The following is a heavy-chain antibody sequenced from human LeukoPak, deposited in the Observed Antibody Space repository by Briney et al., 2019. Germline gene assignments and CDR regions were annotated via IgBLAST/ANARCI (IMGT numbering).Heavy chain of an antibody. Sequence: KSSETLSLTCAVYGGSFSGYYWSWIRQPPGKGLEWIGEINHSGSTNYNPSLKSRVTISVDTSKNQFSLKLSSVTAADTAVYYCARGYYYDSSGYYRYWGQGTLVTVSS. CDR2: INHSGST. D-gene: IGHD3-22*01. CDR1: GGSFSGYY. J-gene: IGHJ4*02. CDR3: ARGYYYDSSGYYRY. V-gene: IGHV4-34*01.